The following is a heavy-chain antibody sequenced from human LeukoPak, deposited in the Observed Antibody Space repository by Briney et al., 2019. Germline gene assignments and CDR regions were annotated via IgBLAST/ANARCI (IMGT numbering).Heavy chain of an antibody. J-gene: IGHJ4*02. CDR2: ISGSGGST. Sequence: GXSLRXXCAASGFTFSSYAMSWVRQAPGKGLEWVSAISGSGGSTYYADSVRGRFTISRDTSKNTLSLQMNRLRAEDTAIYYCTRSGYRHPYHFDSWGQGTLVTVSS. V-gene: IGHV3-23*01. CDR1: GFTFSSYA. D-gene: IGHD3-3*01. CDR3: TRSGYRHPYHFDS.